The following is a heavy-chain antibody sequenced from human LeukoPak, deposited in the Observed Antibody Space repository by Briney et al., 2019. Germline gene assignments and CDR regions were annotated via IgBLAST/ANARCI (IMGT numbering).Heavy chain of an antibody. V-gene: IGHV4-34*01. CDR2: INHSGST. CDR3: ARRRVVVAARIDY. D-gene: IGHD2-15*01. Sequence: PSETLSLTCAVYGGSFSGYYWSWIRQPPGKGLEWIGEINHSGSTNYNPSLKSRVTISVDTSKNQFSLKLSSVTAAATAVYYCARRRVVVAARIDYWGQGTLVTVSS. J-gene: IGHJ4*02. CDR1: GGSFSGYY.